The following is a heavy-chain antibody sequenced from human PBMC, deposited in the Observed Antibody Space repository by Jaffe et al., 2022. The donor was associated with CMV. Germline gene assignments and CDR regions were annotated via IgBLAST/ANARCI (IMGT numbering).Heavy chain of an antibody. V-gene: IGHV4-34*01. D-gene: IGHD4-17*01. CDR3: ARGGRDYGVDY. CDR1: GGSFSGYY. Sequence: QVQLQQWGAGLLKPSETLSLTCAVYGGSFSGYYWSWIRQPPGKGLEWIGEINHSGSTNYNPSLKSRVTISVDTSKNQFSLKLSSVTAADTAVYYCARGGRDYGVDYWGQGTLVTVSS. J-gene: IGHJ4*02. CDR2: INHSGST.